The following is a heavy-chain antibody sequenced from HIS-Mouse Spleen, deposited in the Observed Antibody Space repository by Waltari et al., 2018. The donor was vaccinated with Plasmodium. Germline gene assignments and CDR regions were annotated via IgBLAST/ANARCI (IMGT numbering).Heavy chain of an antibody. CDR3: ARLYYDFWSGYYPYGMDV. Sequence: QVQLVESGGGVVQPGRSLRLSCAASGFTFACLAMHWVRQAPGPGLEWVAVISYDGSNKYYADSVKGRFTISRDNSKNTLYLQMNSLRAEDTAVYYCARLYYDFWSGYYPYGMDVWGQGTTVTVSS. J-gene: IGHJ6*02. V-gene: IGHV3-30*04. CDR2: ISYDGSNK. D-gene: IGHD3-3*01. CDR1: GFTFACLA.